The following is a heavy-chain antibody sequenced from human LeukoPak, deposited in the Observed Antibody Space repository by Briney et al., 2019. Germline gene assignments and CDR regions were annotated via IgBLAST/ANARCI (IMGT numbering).Heavy chain of an antibody. CDR1: GVTFSSDT. V-gene: IGHV3-21*01. CDR3: AELGITMIGGV. CDR2: ISSSSSYI. J-gene: IGHJ6*04. Sequence: VGYLRLSCAASGVTFSSDTMNWGRQAPGKGLEWVSSISSSSSYIYYADSVKGRFTISRDNAKNSLYLQMNSLRAEDTAVYYCAELGITMIGGVWGKGTTVTISS. D-gene: IGHD3-10*02.